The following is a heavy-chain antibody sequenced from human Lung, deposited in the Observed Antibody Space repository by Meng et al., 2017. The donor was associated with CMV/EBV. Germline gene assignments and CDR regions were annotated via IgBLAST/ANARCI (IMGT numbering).Heavy chain of an antibody. CDR3: ARALLGYCSSTSCSDVRYFDY. D-gene: IGHD2-2*01. CDR2: ISSSSSTI. CDR1: GFTFSSYS. Sequence: GGSXRLXXAASGFTFSSYSMNWVRQAPGKGLEWVSYISSSSSTIYYADSVKGRFTISRDNAKNSLYLQMNSLRAEDTAVYYCARALLGYCSSTSCSDVRYFDYWXQGTLVTVSS. J-gene: IGHJ4*02. V-gene: IGHV3-48*04.